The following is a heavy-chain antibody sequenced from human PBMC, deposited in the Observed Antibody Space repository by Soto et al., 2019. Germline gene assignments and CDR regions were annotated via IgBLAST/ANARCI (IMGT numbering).Heavy chain of an antibody. CDR2: AYYTGST. D-gene: IGHD5-12*01. CDR3: VRDERSGYNPIDS. J-gene: IGHJ4*02. Sequence: SETLSLTCIVSNGSIITSNYYWGWVRQPPGRGLEWIGVAYYTGSTYYNPSLKSRVAISVHTSTNQFSLQLRSVTAADTAVYYCVRDERSGYNPIDSWGQGTLVTVS. CDR1: NGSIITSNYY. V-gene: IGHV4-39*07.